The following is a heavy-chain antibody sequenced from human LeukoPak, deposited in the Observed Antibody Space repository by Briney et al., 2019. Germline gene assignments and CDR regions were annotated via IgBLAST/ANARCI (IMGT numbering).Heavy chain of an antibody. D-gene: IGHD1-26*01. CDR2: IKQDGSEK. CDR3: ARGGSYLSAFDI. CDR1: GLTFNKYW. J-gene: IGHJ3*02. V-gene: IGHV3-7*03. Sequence: PGGSLRLSCEASGLTFNKYWMTWVRQAPGKGLEWVANIKQDGSEKNYVDSVKGRFTISRDNSKNTPYLQMNSLRAEDTAVYYCARGGSYLSAFDIWGQGTMVTVSS.